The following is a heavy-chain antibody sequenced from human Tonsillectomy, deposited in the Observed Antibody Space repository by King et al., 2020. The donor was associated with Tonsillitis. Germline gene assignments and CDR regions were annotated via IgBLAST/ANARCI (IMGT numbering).Heavy chain of an antibody. CDR2: IYHSGST. CDR1: GGSISSGGYS. J-gene: IGHJ4*02. V-gene: IGHV4-30-2*01. CDR3: ARVSGYILLLDY. D-gene: IGHD3-22*01. Sequence: LQLQESGSGLVKPSQTLSLTCAVSGGSISSGGYSWSWIRQPPGKGLEWIGYIYHSGSTYYNPSLKSRVTISVDRSKNQFSLKLSSVTAADTAVYYCARVSGYILLLDYWGRGTLVTVSS.